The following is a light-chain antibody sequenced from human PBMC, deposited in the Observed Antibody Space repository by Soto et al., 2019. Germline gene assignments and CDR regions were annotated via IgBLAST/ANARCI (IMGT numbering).Light chain of an antibody. V-gene: IGLV2-18*02. CDR3: SSYTSSSTFV. CDR2: EVS. Sequence: QSALTQPPSVSGSPGQSVTISCTGTSSDLGSYDRVSWYQQPPGTAPKLIIYEVSNRPSGVPDRFSGSKSGNTASLTISGLQAEDEADYYCSSYTSSSTFVFGTGTKVTVL. J-gene: IGLJ1*01. CDR1: SSDLGSYDR.